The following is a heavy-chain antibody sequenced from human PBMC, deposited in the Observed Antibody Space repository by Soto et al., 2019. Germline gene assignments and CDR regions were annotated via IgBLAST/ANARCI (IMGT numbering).Heavy chain of an antibody. J-gene: IGHJ3*02. V-gene: IGHV4-30-4*01. CDR1: GGSISSGDYY. CDR2: IYYSGST. Sequence: KPSETLSLTCTVSGGSISSGDYYWSWIRQPPGKGLEWIGYIYYSGSTYYNPSLKSRVTISVDTSKNQFSLKLSSVTAADTAVYYCARSQSTTVLRYFDWLLAFDIWGQGTMVTVSS. D-gene: IGHD3-9*01. CDR3: ARSQSTTVLRYFDWLLAFDI.